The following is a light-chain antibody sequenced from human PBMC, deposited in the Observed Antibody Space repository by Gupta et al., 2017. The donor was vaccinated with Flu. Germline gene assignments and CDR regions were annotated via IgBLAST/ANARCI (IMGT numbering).Light chain of an antibody. CDR1: TGNIGSNY. J-gene: IGLJ3*02. V-gene: IGLV6-57*01. CDR2: EDD. Sequence: NFILPQPHSVSGSPGQPVTISCTRSTGNIGSNYVHWYQQRPGSPPNTVIYEDDQRPSGVPDRFSGSSERSSNSASLSISGLKAEDEDDYYCQAYDSSSQVFGGGTKLTVL. CDR3: QAYDSSSQV.